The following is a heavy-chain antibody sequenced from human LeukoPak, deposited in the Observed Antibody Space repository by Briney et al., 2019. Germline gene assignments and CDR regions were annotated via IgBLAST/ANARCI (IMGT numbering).Heavy chain of an antibody. CDR2: IYYSGST. Sequence: PSGTLSLTCTVSAGSISSYYWSWIRQPPGKGLEWIGYIYYSGSTNYNPSLKSRVTISVDTSKNQFSLKLSSVTAADTAVYYCARADYYGSRVYFDYWGQGTLLTVSS. J-gene: IGHJ4*02. CDR3: ARADYYGSRVYFDY. D-gene: IGHD3-10*01. V-gene: IGHV4-59*01. CDR1: AGSISSYY.